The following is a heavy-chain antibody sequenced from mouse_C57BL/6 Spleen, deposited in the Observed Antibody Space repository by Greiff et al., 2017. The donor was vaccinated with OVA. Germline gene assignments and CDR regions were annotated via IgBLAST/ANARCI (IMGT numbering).Heavy chain of an antibody. D-gene: IGHD1-1*01. Sequence: VQLQQPGAELVKPGASVKMSCKASGYTFTSYWITWVKQRPGQGLEWIGDIYPGSGSTNYNEKFKSKATLTVDTSSSTAYMQLSSLTSEDSAVYYCARVRVYYGSSYGYFDVWGTGTTVTVSS. J-gene: IGHJ1*03. CDR1: GYTFTSYW. CDR3: ARVRVYYGSSYGYFDV. V-gene: IGHV1-55*01. CDR2: IYPGSGST.